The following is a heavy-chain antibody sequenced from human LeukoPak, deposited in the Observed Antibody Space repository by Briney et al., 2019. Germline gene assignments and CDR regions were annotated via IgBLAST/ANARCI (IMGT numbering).Heavy chain of an antibody. CDR3: ARVDPTWGKLFDY. D-gene: IGHD3-16*01. J-gene: IGHJ4*02. CDR2: INPNSGGT. CDR1: GYTFTVYY. V-gene: IGHV1-2*02. Sequence: ASVKVSCKASGYTFTVYYMHWVRQAPGQGLEWMGWINPNSGGTNYAQKFQGRVTMTRDTSISTAYMELSRLRSDDTAVYYCARVDPTWGKLFDYWGQGTLVTVSS.